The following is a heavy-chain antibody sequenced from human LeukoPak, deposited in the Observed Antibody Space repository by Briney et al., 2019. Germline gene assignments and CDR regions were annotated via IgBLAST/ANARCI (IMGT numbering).Heavy chain of an antibody. D-gene: IGHD6-6*01. CDR1: GGTFSSYA. V-gene: IGHV1-69*05. J-gene: IGHJ4*02. CDR3: ARGRSVGSSPYGPFDY. Sequence: SVKVSCKASGGTFSSYAISWVRQAPGQGLEWMGRIIPIFGTANYAQKFQGRVTITTDESTSTAYMELSSLRSEDTAVYYCARGRSVGSSPYGPFDYRGQGTLVTVSS. CDR2: IIPIFGTA.